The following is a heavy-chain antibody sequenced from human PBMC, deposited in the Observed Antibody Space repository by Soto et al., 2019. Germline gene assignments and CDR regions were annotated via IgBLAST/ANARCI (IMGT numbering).Heavy chain of an antibody. CDR3: ARGPSGDKVDS. CDR1: GGSISNFY. Sequence: SETLSLTCTVSGGSISNFYWSWIRQPPGKGLEWIGYIYYSGSTNYNPSLKSRVTISVDTSKNQFSLKLSSVTAADTAVYYCARGPSGDKVDSWGQGTLVTVSS. D-gene: IGHD7-27*01. CDR2: IYYSGST. V-gene: IGHV4-59*08. J-gene: IGHJ4*02.